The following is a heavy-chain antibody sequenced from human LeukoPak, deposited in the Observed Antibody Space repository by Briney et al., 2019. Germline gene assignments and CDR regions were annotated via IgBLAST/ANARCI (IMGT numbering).Heavy chain of an antibody. CDR3: ARDSWDTLLQGVLVNFYYYMDV. V-gene: IGHV3-30*04. CDR1: GFIFSNYA. Sequence: PGRSLRLSCAASGFIFSNYAMHWVRQAPGKGLEWVAVISYDGSSKYYVDSVKSRFTISRDNSKNTLYLQMNSLRTEDTAVYYCARDSWDTLLQGVLVNFYYYMDVWGKGTTVTVSS. CDR2: ISYDGSSK. D-gene: IGHD3-10*01. J-gene: IGHJ6*03.